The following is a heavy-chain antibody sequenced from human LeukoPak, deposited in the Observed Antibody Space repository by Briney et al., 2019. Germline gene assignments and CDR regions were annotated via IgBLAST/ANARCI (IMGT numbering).Heavy chain of an antibody. V-gene: IGHV3-7*01. Sequence: GGSLRLSCAASGFTFSSYWMSWVRQAPGKGLEWVANIKQDGSEKYYVDSVKGRFTISRDNAKNSLYLQMNSLRAEDTAVYYCARSGGSSSPFFDYWGQGTLVTVSS. CDR3: ARSGGSSSPFFDY. D-gene: IGHD6-6*01. J-gene: IGHJ4*02. CDR1: GFTFSSYW. CDR2: IKQDGSEK.